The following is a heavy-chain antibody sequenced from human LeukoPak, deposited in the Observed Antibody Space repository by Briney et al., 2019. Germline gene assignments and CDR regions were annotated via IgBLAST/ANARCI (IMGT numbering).Heavy chain of an antibody. CDR2: IYHSGST. V-gene: IGHV4-4*02. CDR3: ARDTDTAMVRRGSYFDY. Sequence: SGTLSLTCAVSGGSINSNNWWSWVRQPPGKGLEWIGEIYHSGSTNYNPSLKSRVTISVDKSKKQFSLKLSSVTAADTAVYYRARDTDTAMVRRGSYFDYWGQGTLVTVSS. J-gene: IGHJ4*02. D-gene: IGHD5-18*01. CDR1: GGSINSNNW.